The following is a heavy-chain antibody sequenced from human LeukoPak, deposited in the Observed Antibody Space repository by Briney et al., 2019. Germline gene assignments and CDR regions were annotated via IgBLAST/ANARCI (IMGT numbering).Heavy chain of an antibody. D-gene: IGHD5-18*01. Sequence: GGSLRLSCAASGFTFSSYAMSWVRQTPGKGLEWVANIKEDGSEKYYVDYVKGRFIISRDNAKNSLYVQMNSLRAGDTAVYYCARLPLTARRHFDFWGQGTQVTVSS. CDR1: GFTFSSYA. V-gene: IGHV3-7*05. CDR3: ARLPLTARRHFDF. CDR2: IKEDGSEK. J-gene: IGHJ4*02.